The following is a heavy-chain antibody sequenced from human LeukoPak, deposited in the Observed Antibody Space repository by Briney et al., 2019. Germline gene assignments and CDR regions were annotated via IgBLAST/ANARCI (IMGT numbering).Heavy chain of an antibody. V-gene: IGHV3-30*18. J-gene: IGHJ3*02. CDR1: GFTFSDYG. Sequence: GGSLRLSCAASGFTFSDYGMHWVRRAPGKGLEWVALISNDGSNKYYEDSVKGRFTISRDNSKNTLYLQMNSLRAEDTAVYYCAKDYAVGADHPDAFDIWGEETMVTVSS. D-gene: IGHD1-26*01. CDR2: ISNDGSNK. CDR3: AKDYAVGADHPDAFDI.